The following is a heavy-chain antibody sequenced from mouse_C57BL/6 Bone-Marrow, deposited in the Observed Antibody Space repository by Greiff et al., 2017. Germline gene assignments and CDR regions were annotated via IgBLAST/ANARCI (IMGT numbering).Heavy chain of an antibody. V-gene: IGHV1-54*01. D-gene: IGHD2-1*01. CDR3: ARGGGNFYFDY. CDR1: GYAFTNYL. Sequence: VQLQQSGAELVRPGISVKVSCKASGYAFTNYLIEWVKQRPGQGLEWIGVINPGSGGTNYNEKFKGKATLTADKSSSTAYMQLSSLTSEDSAVYFCARGGGNFYFDYWGQGTTLTVSS. CDR2: INPGSGGT. J-gene: IGHJ2*01.